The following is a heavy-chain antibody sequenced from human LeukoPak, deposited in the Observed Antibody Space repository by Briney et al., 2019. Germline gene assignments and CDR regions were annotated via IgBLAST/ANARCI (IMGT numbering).Heavy chain of an antibody. CDR1: GGSISSSSHY. V-gene: IGHV4-39*07. CDR2: IYYSGST. CDR3: ARVIGYSYGYIGY. J-gene: IGHJ4*02. Sequence: PSETLSLTCTVSGGSISSSSHYWRWIRQPPGKGLEWIGSIYYSGSTYYKPSLKSRVTISVDTSKNQFSLKVSSVTAADTAVYYCARVIGYSYGYIGYWGQGTLVTVSS. D-gene: IGHD5-18*01.